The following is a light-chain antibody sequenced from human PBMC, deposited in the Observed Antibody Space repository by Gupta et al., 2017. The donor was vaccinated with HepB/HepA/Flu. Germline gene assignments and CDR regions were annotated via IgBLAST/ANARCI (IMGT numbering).Light chain of an antibody. CDR2: GAS. CDR3: QRYNNWLT. J-gene: IGKJ4*01. CDR1: QSVSSN. Sequence: EIVMMQSPATLSVSAGERATLSCRASQSVSSNLAWYQQKPGQAPRLLIYGASTRATGIPARFSGSGSGTEFTLTISSLQSEDFAVYCCQRYNNWLTFGGGTKVEIK. V-gene: IGKV3-15*01.